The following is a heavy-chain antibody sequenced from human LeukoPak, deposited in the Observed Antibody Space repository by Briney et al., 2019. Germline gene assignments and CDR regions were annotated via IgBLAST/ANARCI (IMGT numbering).Heavy chain of an antibody. Sequence: ASVKVSCKVSGYTLTELSMHWVWQAPAKGLEWMGGFDPEYGETIYAQKFQGRVTMTEDTSTDTAYMEMSSLRSEDTAVYYCATEAPHRRPDVAYDILTGENWFDPWGQGTLVTVSS. J-gene: IGHJ5*02. D-gene: IGHD3-9*01. CDR2: FDPEYGET. V-gene: IGHV1-24*01. CDR3: ATEAPHRRPDVAYDILTGENWFDP. CDR1: GYTLTELS.